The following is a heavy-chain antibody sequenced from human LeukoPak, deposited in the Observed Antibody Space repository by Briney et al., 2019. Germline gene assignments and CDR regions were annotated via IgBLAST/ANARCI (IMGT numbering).Heavy chain of an antibody. Sequence: GRSLRLSCAASGFTFSSYGMHWVRQASGKGLEWVAVISYDGSNKYYADSVKGRFTISRDNSKNTLYLQMNSLRAEDTAVYYCAKVDTRYYDFWSGNFDYWGQGTLVTVSS. CDR2: ISYDGSNK. J-gene: IGHJ4*02. D-gene: IGHD3-3*01. CDR3: AKVDTRYYDFWSGNFDY. V-gene: IGHV3-30*18. CDR1: GFTFSSYG.